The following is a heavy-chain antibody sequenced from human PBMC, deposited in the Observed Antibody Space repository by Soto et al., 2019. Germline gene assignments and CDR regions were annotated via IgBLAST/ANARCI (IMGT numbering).Heavy chain of an antibody. CDR1: GFTFSSYA. D-gene: IGHD4-4*01. CDR3: ARRNSGWYFDL. Sequence: EVQLLESGGGLVQPGGSLRLSCAASGFTFSSYAMNWVRQAPGKGLQWVSVISGSGDSTYYADPVKGRFTISRDNSKNTLYLQMNSLRAEDTAVYYCARRNSGWYFDLWGRGTLVTVSS. CDR2: ISGSGDST. V-gene: IGHV3-23*01. J-gene: IGHJ2*01.